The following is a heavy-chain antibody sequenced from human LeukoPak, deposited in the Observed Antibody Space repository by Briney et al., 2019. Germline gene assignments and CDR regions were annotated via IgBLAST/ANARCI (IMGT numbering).Heavy chain of an antibody. CDR1: GFTFSSYA. J-gene: IGHJ4*02. CDR2: ISGSGGST. Sequence: GGSLRLSCAASGFTFSSYAMSWVRHAPGKGLEWVSAISGSGGSTYYADSVKGRFTISRDNSKNTRYLQMNSLRAEDTAVYYCAKDLLGYYDSSGYSPFGYWGQGTLVTVSS. CDR3: AKDLLGYYDSSGYSPFGY. V-gene: IGHV3-23*01. D-gene: IGHD3-22*01.